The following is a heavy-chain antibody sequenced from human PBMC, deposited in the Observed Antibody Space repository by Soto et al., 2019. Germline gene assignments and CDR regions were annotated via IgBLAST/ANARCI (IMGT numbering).Heavy chain of an antibody. Sequence: QMQLVESGGGVVQPGGSLRLSCAASGFTFNYYPMHWGRQAPGKGLEWVAVVSFDGSNKYYADSVKGRFTITKDNSKNTLYLQMNSLRREDTAVYYCARLPGPLVAVLYIYPLDGREAMSDVDVWGQGTTVTVSS. CDR1: GFTFNYYP. V-gene: IGHV3-30-3*01. J-gene: IGHJ6*02. CDR3: ARLPGPLVAVLYIYPLDGREAMSDVDV. CDR2: VSFDGSNK. D-gene: IGHD6-19*01.